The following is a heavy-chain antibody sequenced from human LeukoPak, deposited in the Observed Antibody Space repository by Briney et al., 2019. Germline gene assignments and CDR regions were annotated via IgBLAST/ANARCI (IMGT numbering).Heavy chain of an antibody. CDR3: ARDVVAARGSFDY. D-gene: IGHD2-2*01. Sequence: NPSETLSLTCAVYGGSISGFYWSWIRQAAGKGLEWIGHIYTSGSTNYNPSLKSRVTMSVDMSKNQFSLELRSVTAADTAVYYCARDVVAARGSFDYWGQGTLVTVSS. J-gene: IGHJ4*02. V-gene: IGHV4-4*07. CDR1: GGSISGFY. CDR2: IYTSGST.